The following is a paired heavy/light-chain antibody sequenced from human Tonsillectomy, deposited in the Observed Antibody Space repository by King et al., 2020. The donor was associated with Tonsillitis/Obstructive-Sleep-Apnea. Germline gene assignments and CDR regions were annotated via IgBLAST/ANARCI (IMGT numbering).Heavy chain of an antibody. CDR2: IIWNSGAL. V-gene: IGHV3-9*01. CDR3: VKDVTRRSGTYYFDL. Sequence: EVQLVESGGGLVQPGRSLRLSCAASGFSFDDYAMHWVRQAPGKGLEWVSGIIWNSGALGYADSVKGRFTISRDNAKNSLYLQMNSLRPEDTALYYCVKDVTRRSGTYYFDLWGQGTLVTVSS. J-gene: IGHJ4*02. CDR1: GFSFDDYA. D-gene: IGHD4-4*01.
Light chain of an antibody. J-gene: IGLJ2*01. Sequence: SSELTQDPAVSVALGQTVRISCQGDSLRIYYASWYQQKPGQAPVLVIYDKDNRPSGIPDRFSGSRSGNTASLTITGAQAEDEADYYCNSRDSSGDHVVFGGGTRLTVL. CDR3: NSRDSSGDHVV. CDR1: SLRIYY. CDR2: DKD. V-gene: IGLV3-19*01.